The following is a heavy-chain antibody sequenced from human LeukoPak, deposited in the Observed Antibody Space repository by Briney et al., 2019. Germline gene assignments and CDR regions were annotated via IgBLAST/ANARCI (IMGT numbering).Heavy chain of an antibody. D-gene: IGHD4-17*01. J-gene: IGHJ3*02. CDR2: INPSGGST. Sequence: GASVKVSCKASGYTFTSYYMHWVRQAPGQGLEWMGIINPSGGSTSYAQKFQGRVTMTRDMSTSTVYMELSSLRSEDTAVYYCARDISGDYVAFDTWGQGTMVTVSS. CDR3: ARDISGDYVAFDT. V-gene: IGHV1-46*01. CDR1: GYTFTSYY.